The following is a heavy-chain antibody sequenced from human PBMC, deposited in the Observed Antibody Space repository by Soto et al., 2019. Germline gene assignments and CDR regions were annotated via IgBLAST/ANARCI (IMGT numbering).Heavy chain of an antibody. CDR3: LSWGSIVGATDFDY. CDR1: GFTFSSYG. J-gene: IGHJ4*02. V-gene: IGHV3-30*03. D-gene: IGHD1-26*01. CDR2: ISYDGSNK. Sequence: PGGSLRLSCAASGFTFSSYGMHWVRQAPGKGLEWVAVISYDGSNKYYADSVKGRFTISRDNSKNTLYLQMDSLRAEDTAVYYCLSWGSIVGATDFDYWGQGTLVTVSS.